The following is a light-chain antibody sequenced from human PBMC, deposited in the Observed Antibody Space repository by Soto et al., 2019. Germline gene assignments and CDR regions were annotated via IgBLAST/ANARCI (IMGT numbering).Light chain of an antibody. Sequence: DIQMTQSRSSLSASXXDRVXITCRASQSISTYLIWDQQKPGKAPKLXXYATSSLQSGVPSRFSGSGSGTDFTLTISSLQPEDFATYYCQQSYSTPPGTFGQGTKVDIK. J-gene: IGKJ1*01. CDR2: ATS. CDR3: QQSYSTPPGT. V-gene: IGKV1-39*01. CDR1: QSISTY.